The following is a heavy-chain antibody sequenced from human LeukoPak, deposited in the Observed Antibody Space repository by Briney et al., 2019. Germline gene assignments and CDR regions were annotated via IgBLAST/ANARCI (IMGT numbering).Heavy chain of an antibody. CDR1: GFTLSNFW. D-gene: IGHD2-2*01. J-gene: IGHJ4*02. V-gene: IGHV3-7*01. CDR3: SGRDSSRNPWAY. CDR2: ISPDGSDK. Sequence: GGSLRLSCAASGFTLSNFWMNWVRQAPGRGLEGVANISPDGSDKFYVDSVKGRFTISRDNAKKSVYLQMNSLTTEETAGYYCSGRDSSRNPWAYWGRGTLVSVPS.